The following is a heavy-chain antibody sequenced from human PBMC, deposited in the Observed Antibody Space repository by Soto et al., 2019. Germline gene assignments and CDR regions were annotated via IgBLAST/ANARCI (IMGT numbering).Heavy chain of an antibody. D-gene: IGHD6-25*01. CDR3: AVVDSTGNWFDP. CDR2: MYYSGTT. CDR1: GGSISSSDFY. V-gene: IGHV4-39*01. Sequence: QLQLQESGPGLVKPSETLSLTCTVSGGSISSSDFYWGWLRQTPGKGLEFIGSMYYSGTTYHNPSLKSRVTISVETSKNQFTLKLISVTAADTAVYYCAVVDSTGNWFDPWGEGALVTVSS. J-gene: IGHJ5*02.